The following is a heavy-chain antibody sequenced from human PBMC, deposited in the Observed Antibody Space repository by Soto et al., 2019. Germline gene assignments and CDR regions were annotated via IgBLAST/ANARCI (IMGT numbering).Heavy chain of an antibody. CDR2: IFYSGGT. D-gene: IGHD1-1*01. V-gene: IGHV4-59*01. CDR1: GDSISTYY. Sequence: SETLSLTCTVSGDSISTYYWSWIRQPPGKGLQWIGYIFYSGGTAYNPSLKSRVTISLDMSKKQISLKLSSVTTADTATYFCARLQLVQKVIDYWGQGTLVTVS. J-gene: IGHJ4*02. CDR3: ARLQLVQKVIDY.